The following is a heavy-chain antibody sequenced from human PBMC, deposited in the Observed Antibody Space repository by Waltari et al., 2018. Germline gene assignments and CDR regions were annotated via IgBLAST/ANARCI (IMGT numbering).Heavy chain of an antibody. J-gene: IGHJ4*02. D-gene: IGHD6-13*01. V-gene: IGHV3-30*02. CDR2: IRYDGNNK. CDR1: GFTFSSYG. CDR3: ANIKVAYISSGSFDY. Sequence: QVQLVESGGGVVQPGGSLRLPCAESGFTFSSYGMHWVRQVREKGLEWVAFIRYDGNNKYYADSVKGRFTISRDTSKNALYLLMSMLCAENTAVYYCANIKVAYISSGSFDYWGQGTLVTVSS.